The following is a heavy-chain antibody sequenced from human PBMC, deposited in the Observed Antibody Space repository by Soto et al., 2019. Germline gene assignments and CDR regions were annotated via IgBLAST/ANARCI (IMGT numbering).Heavy chain of an antibody. Sequence: GGSLRLSCAASGFTFSSYEMNWVRQAPGKGLEWVSYISSSGSTIHYADSVKGRFTISRDNAKNSLYLQMNSLRAEDTAVYYCARERRRAYYDFWSGYYPWFDPWGQGTLVTVSS. CDR3: ARERRRAYYDFWSGYYPWFDP. CDR1: GFTFSSYE. CDR2: ISSSGSTI. V-gene: IGHV3-48*03. D-gene: IGHD3-3*01. J-gene: IGHJ5*02.